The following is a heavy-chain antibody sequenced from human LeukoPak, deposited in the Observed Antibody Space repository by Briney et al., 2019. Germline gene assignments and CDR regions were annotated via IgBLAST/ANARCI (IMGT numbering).Heavy chain of an antibody. V-gene: IGHV3-7*01. D-gene: IGHD6-13*01. CDR3: ARVAPIAAAGTPWYIDY. J-gene: IGHJ4*02. CDR1: GFTFSSYW. CDR2: IKQDGSEK. Sequence: GGSLRLSCAASGFTFSSYWMSWVRQTPGKGLEWVANIKQDGSEKYYVDSVKGRLTISRDNAKNSLYLQMNSLAAEDTGIYYCARVAPIAAAGTPWYIDYWGQGTLVTVS.